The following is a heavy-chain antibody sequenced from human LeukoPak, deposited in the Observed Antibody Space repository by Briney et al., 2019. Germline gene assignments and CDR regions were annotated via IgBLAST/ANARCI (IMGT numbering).Heavy chain of an antibody. Sequence: GGSLRLSCAASGFTFSSYSMNWVRQAPGKGLEWVSSISSSSSYIYYADSVKGRFTISRDNAKNSLYLQMNSLRAEDTAVYYCARLAARRYYFDYRGQGTLVTVFS. V-gene: IGHV3-21*01. D-gene: IGHD6-6*01. J-gene: IGHJ4*02. CDR1: GFTFSSYS. CDR2: ISSSSSYI. CDR3: ARLAARRYYFDY.